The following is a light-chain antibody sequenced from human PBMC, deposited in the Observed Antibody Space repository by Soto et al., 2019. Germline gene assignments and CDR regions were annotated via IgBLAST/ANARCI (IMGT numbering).Light chain of an antibody. CDR1: STDIGAYNY. CDR2: EVT. CDR3: NSYTTLSNRV. Sequence: QSALTQPASLSGSPGQSITISGTGTSTDIGAYNYVSWYQQHPGKAPKLLIYEVTHRPSGVSNRFSGSKSGNTASLTISGLQAEDEANYYCNSYTTLSNRVFGTGTKLTVL. J-gene: IGLJ1*01. V-gene: IGLV2-14*01.